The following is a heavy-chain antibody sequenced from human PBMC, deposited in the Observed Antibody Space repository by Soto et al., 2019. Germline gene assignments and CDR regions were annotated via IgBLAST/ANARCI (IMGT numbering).Heavy chain of an antibody. CDR3: ARMDDDSSGYYSSGY. Sequence: SETLSLTCTVSGGSISSGDYYWSWIRQPPGKGLEWIGYIYYSGSTYYSPSLKSRVTISVDTSKNQFSLKLGSVTAADTAVYYCARMDDDSSGYYSSGYWGQGTLVTVSS. CDR2: IYYSGST. CDR1: GGSISSGDYY. V-gene: IGHV4-30-4*02. J-gene: IGHJ4*02. D-gene: IGHD3-22*01.